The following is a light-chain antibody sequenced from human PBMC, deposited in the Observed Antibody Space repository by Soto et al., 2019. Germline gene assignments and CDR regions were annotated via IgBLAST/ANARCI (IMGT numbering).Light chain of an antibody. CDR3: QKYNSAPPT. J-gene: IGKJ2*01. V-gene: IGKV1-27*01. CDR2: AAS. Sequence: DIQMTQSPSSLSASVGDRVTITCRASQGISNYLAWYQQKPGKVPKLLISAASTLQSGVPSRFSGSGSRTDFTLTINNLQPEDVATYYCQKYNSAPPTFGQGTKLEIK. CDR1: QGISNY.